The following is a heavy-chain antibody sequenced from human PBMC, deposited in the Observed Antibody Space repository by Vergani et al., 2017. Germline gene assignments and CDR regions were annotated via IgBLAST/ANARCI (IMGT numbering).Heavy chain of an antibody. CDR1: GYTFTSYY. Sequence: QVQLVQSGAEVKKPGASVKVSCKASGYTFTSYYMHWVRQAPGQGLEWMGIINPSGGSTSYAQKFQGRVTMTRDTSTSTVYMELCSLRSEDTAVYYCARGGSIAAPSYLYYFYMDVWGKGTSVTVSS. D-gene: IGHD6-6*01. CDR3: ARGGSIAAPSYLYYFYMDV. J-gene: IGHJ6*03. CDR2: INPSGGST. V-gene: IGHV1-46*01.